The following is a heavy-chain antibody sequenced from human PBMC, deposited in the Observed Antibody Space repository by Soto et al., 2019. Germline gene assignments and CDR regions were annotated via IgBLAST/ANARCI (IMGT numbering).Heavy chain of an antibody. CDR2: IIPIFDTA. J-gene: IGHJ4*02. Sequence: QVQLVQSGAEVKKPGSSVKVSCKTSGGTLSNYAISWLRQAPGQGPEWMGSIIPIFDTANYAQKFQGRVTITADESTRTGYMELSSLRSEDTAVYYCAREGVDSDVVTFFDYWGQGTLVTVSS. V-gene: IGHV1-69*15. D-gene: IGHD5-18*01. CDR1: GGTLSNYA. CDR3: AREGVDSDVVTFFDY.